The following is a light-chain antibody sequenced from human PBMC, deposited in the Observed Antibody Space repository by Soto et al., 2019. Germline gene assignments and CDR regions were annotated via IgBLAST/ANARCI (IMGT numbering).Light chain of an antibody. CDR1: SSYIGGYNY. CDR3: SSYTSGSTYV. CDR2: HVS. Sequence: QSVLTQPASVSGSPGQSITISCTGASSYIGGYNYVSWYQQHPGKAPKLMIYHVSDRPSGVSDRFSGSKSGNTASLTISGLQAEDEADYYCSSYTSGSTYVFGTGTKLTVL. V-gene: IGLV2-14*01. J-gene: IGLJ1*01.